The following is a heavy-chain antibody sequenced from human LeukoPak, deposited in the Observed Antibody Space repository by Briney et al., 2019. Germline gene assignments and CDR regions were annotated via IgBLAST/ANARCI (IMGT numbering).Heavy chain of an antibody. Sequence: AASVKVSCKASGGTFSSYAISWVRQAPGQGLEWMGGIIPIFGTANYAQKFQGRVTITTDESTSTAYMALSSLRSEDTAVYYCARDRSGSNRWFDPWGQGSLVTVSS. V-gene: IGHV1-69*05. J-gene: IGHJ5*02. CDR1: GGTFSSYA. D-gene: IGHD2-15*01. CDR3: ARDRSGSNRWFDP. CDR2: IIPIFGTA.